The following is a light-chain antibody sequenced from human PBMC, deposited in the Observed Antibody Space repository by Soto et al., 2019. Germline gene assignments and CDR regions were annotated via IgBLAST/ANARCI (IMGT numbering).Light chain of an antibody. Sequence: QSALTQPASVSGSPGQSITISCTGTSSGVGSYNLVSWYQQHPGKAPKLMIYEVSKRPSGVSNRFSGSKSGNTASLTISGLQAEDEADYYCCSYAGSSTLVFGTGTKVTVL. CDR2: EVS. CDR1: SSGVGSYNL. J-gene: IGLJ1*01. CDR3: CSYAGSSTLV. V-gene: IGLV2-23*02.